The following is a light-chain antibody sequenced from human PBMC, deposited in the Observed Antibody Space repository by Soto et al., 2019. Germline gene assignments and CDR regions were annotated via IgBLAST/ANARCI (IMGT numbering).Light chain of an antibody. CDR1: QGISNY. Sequence: DIQMTQSPSSLSASVGDRVTITCRATQGISNYLAWYQQKPGKVPKLLIYAASTLQSGVPSRFSGSGSGTDFTLTISSLQPEDVATYYCQKYNSAPQLTFGGGTKVEIK. V-gene: IGKV1-27*01. CDR3: QKYNSAPQLT. J-gene: IGKJ4*01. CDR2: AAS.